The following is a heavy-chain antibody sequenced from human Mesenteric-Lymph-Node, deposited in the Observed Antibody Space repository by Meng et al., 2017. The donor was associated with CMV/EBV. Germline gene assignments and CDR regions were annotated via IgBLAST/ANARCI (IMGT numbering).Heavy chain of an antibody. CDR1: GFTFSRYW. D-gene: IGHD6-19*01. CDR3: AREVLGGLGIAVAGTEFDY. Sequence: GGSLRLSCAVPGFTFSRYWMSWVRQAPGKGLEWVANIKQDGSEKFYVDSVRGRFTISGDNATNSLYLQMDSLRAEDTAVYYCAREVLGGLGIAVAGTEFDYWGQGTLVTVSS. CDR2: IKQDGSEK. V-gene: IGHV3-7*01. J-gene: IGHJ4*02.